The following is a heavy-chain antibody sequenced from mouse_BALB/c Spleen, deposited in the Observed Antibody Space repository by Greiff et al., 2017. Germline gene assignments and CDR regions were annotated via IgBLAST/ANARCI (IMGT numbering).Heavy chain of an antibody. CDR1: GFNFKDTY. CDR2: IDPANGNT. V-gene: IGHV14-3*02. D-gene: IGHD1-3*01. J-gene: IGHJ4*01. CDR3: ASESGCSVSYYYAMDY. Sequence: EVQLQQSGAELVKPGASVKLSCTASGFNFKDTYMHWVKQRPEQGLEWIGRIDPANGNTKYNPKFQGKATLTADTSSNTAYMQLSSLTSEDTAVYYCASESGCSVSYYYAMDYWGQGTSVTVSS.